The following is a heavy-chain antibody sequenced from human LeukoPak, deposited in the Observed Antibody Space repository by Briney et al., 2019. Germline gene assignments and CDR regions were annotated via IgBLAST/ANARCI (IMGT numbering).Heavy chain of an antibody. Sequence: ASVKVSCKASGYTFTGYYMHWVRQAPGQGLEWMGWISAYNGNTNYAQKLQGRVTMTTDTSTSTAYMELRSLRSDDTAVYYCARGGSSSSWFHYYYYMDVWGKGTTVTVSS. CDR3: ARGGSSSSWFHYYYYMDV. CDR2: ISAYNGNT. CDR1: GYTFTGYY. V-gene: IGHV1-18*04. J-gene: IGHJ6*03. D-gene: IGHD6-6*01.